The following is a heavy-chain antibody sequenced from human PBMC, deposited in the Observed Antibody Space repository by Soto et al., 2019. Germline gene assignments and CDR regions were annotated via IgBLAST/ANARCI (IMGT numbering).Heavy chain of an antibody. CDR2: INSRGNTK. Sequence: QVQLVESVGGLVKPGGSLRLSCAVSRFTFIDYSMSWIRQAPGKGLEWVSYINSRGNTKYYADSVKGRFTISRDNAKNSLYLQMNSLRDEDSAVYYFWKFVELFYDAFDIWGQGTKVTVSS. CDR1: RFTFIDYS. CDR3: WKFVELFYDAFDI. D-gene: IGHD3-10*01. J-gene: IGHJ3*02. V-gene: IGHV3-11*01.